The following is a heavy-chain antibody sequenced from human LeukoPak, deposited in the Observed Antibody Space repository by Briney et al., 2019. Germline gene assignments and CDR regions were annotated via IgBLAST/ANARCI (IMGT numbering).Heavy chain of an antibody. D-gene: IGHD5-24*01. J-gene: IGHJ4*02. CDR1: GFTFDDYA. CDR2: ISWNSGSI. CDR3: VRGHGYNLEDYFDN. Sequence: PGGSLRLSCAASGFTFDDYAMHWVRQAPGKGLEWVSGISWNSGSIGYADSVKGRFTVSRDNSKNSLSLYMNSLTTEDTALYYCVRGHGYNLEDYFDNWGQGTLVTVSS. V-gene: IGHV3-9*01.